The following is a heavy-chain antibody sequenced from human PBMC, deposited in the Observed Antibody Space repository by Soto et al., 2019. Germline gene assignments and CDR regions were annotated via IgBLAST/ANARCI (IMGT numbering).Heavy chain of an antibody. D-gene: IGHD3-16*01. CDR2: ISPYTGNT. Sequence: QVQLVQSGDEVKKPGASVKVSCKASGYIFVNYGIAWVRQAPGQGLEWMGWISPYTGNTHSATKVQGTLPRTTDTSTSTAYMDLGSLTSDDTAVYYCVMVDNYVTPTPQDVWGQGTTVTVSS. CDR1: GYIFVNYG. J-gene: IGHJ6*02. CDR3: VMVDNYVTPTPQDV. V-gene: IGHV1-18*01.